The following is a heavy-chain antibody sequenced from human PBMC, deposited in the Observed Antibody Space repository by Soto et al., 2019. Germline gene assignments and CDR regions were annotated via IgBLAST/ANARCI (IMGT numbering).Heavy chain of an antibody. D-gene: IGHD2-21*01. Sequence: GGSLRLSCTGSGFTFGDYTITWLRQAPGKGLEWVAFIRSKAYGGTSEYAASVKGRFTVSRDDSKDIAYLHMNSLKTEDTAVLYCVRNSFGKSWFDPWGQGTLVTVSS. CDR1: GFTFGDYT. J-gene: IGHJ5*02. V-gene: IGHV3-49*03. CDR3: VRNSFGKSWFDP. CDR2: IRSKAYGGTS.